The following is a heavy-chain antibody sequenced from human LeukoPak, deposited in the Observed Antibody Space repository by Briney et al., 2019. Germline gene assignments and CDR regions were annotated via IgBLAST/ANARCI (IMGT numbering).Heavy chain of an antibody. CDR1: GYTFTSYA. V-gene: IGHV7-4-1*02. J-gene: IGHJ4*02. CDR2: INTYTGNP. CDR3: ARVARRDGDNSALLDY. D-gene: IGHD5-24*01. Sequence: ASVKVSCKASGYTFTSYAMNWVRQAPGQGLEWMGWINTYTGNPTYAQGFTGRFVFSLDTSVSTAYLQISSLKAEDTAVYYCARVARRDGDNSALLDYWGQGTLVTVSS.